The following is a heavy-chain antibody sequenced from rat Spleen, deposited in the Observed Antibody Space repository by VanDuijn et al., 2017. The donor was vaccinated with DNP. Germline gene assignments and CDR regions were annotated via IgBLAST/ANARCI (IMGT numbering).Heavy chain of an antibody. D-gene: IGHD4-6*01. CDR2: IQSGGST. CDR1: GFSLTSYH. CDR3: ARYITLDY. V-gene: IGHV2-27*01. J-gene: IGHJ2*01. Sequence: QVQLKESGPGLVQPSQTLSLTCTVSGFSLTSYHVHWVRQPPGKGLEWMGRIQSGGSTDYNSALKSRLSISRDTSKSQVFLKMNSVQTEDTAMYFCARYITLDYWGQGVMVTVSS.